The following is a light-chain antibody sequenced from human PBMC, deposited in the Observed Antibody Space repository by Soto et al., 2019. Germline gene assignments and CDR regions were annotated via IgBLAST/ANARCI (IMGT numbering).Light chain of an antibody. CDR1: QSISSW. V-gene: IGKV1-5*01. Sequence: DIQMTQSPSTLSASVGDRVTITCRASQSISSWLAWYQQKPGKAPKLLIYDASSLESGVPSRFSGSGSGTEFTLTISSLQHDDFATYYCKQYNSYSLWTFGQGTKLEIK. CDR3: KQYNSYSLWT. CDR2: DAS. J-gene: IGKJ2*02.